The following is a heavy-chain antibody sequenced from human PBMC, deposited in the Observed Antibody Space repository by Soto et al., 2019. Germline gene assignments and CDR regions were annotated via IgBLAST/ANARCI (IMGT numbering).Heavy chain of an antibody. J-gene: IGHJ6*02. CDR2: ISYDGSNK. D-gene: IGHD2-15*01. V-gene: IGHV3-30-3*01. Sequence: GGSLRLSCGGSGFTFSSYAMHWVRQAPGKGLECVAVISYDGSNKYYADSVKGRFTISRDNSKNTLYLQMNSLRAEDTAVYYCARDLLDIVVVVAGYYYGMDVWGQGTTVTVSS. CDR3: ARDLLDIVVVVAGYYYGMDV. CDR1: GFTFSSYA.